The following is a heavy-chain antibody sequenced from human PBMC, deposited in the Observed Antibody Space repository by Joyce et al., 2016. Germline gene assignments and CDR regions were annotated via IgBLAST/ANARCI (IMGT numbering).Heavy chain of an antibody. V-gene: IGHV1-3*05. CDR3: ARDPIPVTGAGNFDY. J-gene: IGHJ4*02. CDR2: INAGSGET. CDR1: GYTYSDYV. Sequence: QVQLVQSGAEEKKPGASVRVSCKASGYTYSDYVIHWVRQVPGQGLEWRAWINAGSGETKYSQKFQGRVTLTRDTSPSTVYMELSSLRSEDTAVYYCARDPIPVTGAGNFDYWGQGTLVTVSS. D-gene: IGHD6-19*01.